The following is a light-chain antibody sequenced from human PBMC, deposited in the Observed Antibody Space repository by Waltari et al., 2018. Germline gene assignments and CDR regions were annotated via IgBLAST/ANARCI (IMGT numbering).Light chain of an antibody. V-gene: IGKV3-15*01. CDR3: QQYKEWPLT. CDR1: QTASTR. J-gene: IGKJ4*01. CDR2: DAS. Sequence: EIVLTQSPATLSVSPGERVTLSCRASQTASTRLAWYQKKSGQAPKVLIFDASTRATGIPATFTGSGSGTEFTLTISSLQSEDFAVYYCQQYKEWPLTFGGGTKVEIK.